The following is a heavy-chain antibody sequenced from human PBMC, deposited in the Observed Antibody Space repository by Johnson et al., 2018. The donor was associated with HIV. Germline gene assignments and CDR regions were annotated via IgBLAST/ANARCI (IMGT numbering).Heavy chain of an antibody. V-gene: IGHV3-11*04. D-gene: IGHD3-3*01. CDR3: ARGPILEWLSGDGFDM. Sequence: QVQLVESGGGVVQPGGSLRLSCTASGFTVSSNYMSWIRQAPGKGLEWVSYISSSGGAIYCADSVRGRLIIPRGNSKHTLYRQMGSLRVEDTARYYGARGPILEWLSGDGFDMWGQGTMVTV. J-gene: IGHJ3*02. CDR1: GFTVSSNY. CDR2: ISSSGGAI.